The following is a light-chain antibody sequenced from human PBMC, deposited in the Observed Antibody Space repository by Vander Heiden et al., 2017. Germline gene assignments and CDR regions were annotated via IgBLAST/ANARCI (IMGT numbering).Light chain of an antibody. V-gene: IGKV1-16*02. Sequence: DVQMTQSPSSPSASVGDRVTIICRASQAISNYLAWFQQKPGKAPKSLIYGASNLQDGVSSKFSGSGSGTNFTRTISSLQPEDFATYYCQQYNSVPLAFGGGTKVDVK. J-gene: IGKJ4*01. CDR1: QAISNY. CDR3: QQYNSVPLA. CDR2: GAS.